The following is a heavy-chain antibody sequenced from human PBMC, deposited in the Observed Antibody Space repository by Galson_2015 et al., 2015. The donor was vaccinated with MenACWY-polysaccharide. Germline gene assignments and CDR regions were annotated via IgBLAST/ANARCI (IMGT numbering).Heavy chain of an antibody. CDR2: IYYSGST. D-gene: IGHD5-12*01. CDR1: GGSISSYY. CDR3: AGQVATYNWSDP. V-gene: IGHV4-59*01. Sequence: TLSLTCTVSGGSISSYYWSWIRQPPGKGLEWIGYIYYSGSTNYNPSLKSRVTISVDTSKNQFSLKLSSVTAADTAVYYCAGQVATYNWSDPWGQGTLVTVSS. J-gene: IGHJ5*02.